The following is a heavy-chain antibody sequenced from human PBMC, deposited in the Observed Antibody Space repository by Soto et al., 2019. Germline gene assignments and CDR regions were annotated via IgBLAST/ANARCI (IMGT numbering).Heavy chain of an antibody. CDR1: GGSLSGYY. Sequence: ETLPLTCAVNGGSLSGYYWSWIRQSPGKGLEWIGEINHRGSSDYNPSLKSRVTISIDASKNHVTLELTSVTAADTAVYYCARSDNRNSLYGVDVWGQGTAVTVSS. V-gene: IGHV4-34*01. D-gene: IGHD1-7*01. CDR2: INHRGSS. CDR3: ARSDNRNSLYGVDV. J-gene: IGHJ6*02.